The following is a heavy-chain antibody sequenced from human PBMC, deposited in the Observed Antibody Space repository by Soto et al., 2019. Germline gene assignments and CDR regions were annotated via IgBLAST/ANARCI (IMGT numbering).Heavy chain of an antibody. CDR1: GFTFSSYW. Sequence: GGSLRLSCAASGFTFSSYWMHWVRQAPGKGLVWVSRINSDGSSTSYADSVKGRFTISRDNAKNTLYLQMNSLRAEDTAVYYCAREHTMVRGVLQLRKFYYMDVWGKGTTVTVSS. CDR2: INSDGSST. J-gene: IGHJ6*03. V-gene: IGHV3-74*01. CDR3: AREHTMVRGVLQLRKFYYMDV. D-gene: IGHD3-10*01.